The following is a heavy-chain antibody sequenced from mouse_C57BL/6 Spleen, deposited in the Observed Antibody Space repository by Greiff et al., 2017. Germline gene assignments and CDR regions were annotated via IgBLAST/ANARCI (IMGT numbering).Heavy chain of an antibody. V-gene: IGHV1-20*01. CDR3: ARGAIYDDDFDY. Sequence: VQLKESGPELVTPGDSVKISCTASGYSFTGYFMNWVMQSHGKSLEWIGRINPYNGDTFYNQKFKGKATLTVDKSSSTAHMEHRSLTSEDSAVYYWARGAIYDDDFDYWGQGTTLTVSS. D-gene: IGHD2-4*01. CDR2: INPYNGDT. CDR1: GYSFTGYF. J-gene: IGHJ2*01.